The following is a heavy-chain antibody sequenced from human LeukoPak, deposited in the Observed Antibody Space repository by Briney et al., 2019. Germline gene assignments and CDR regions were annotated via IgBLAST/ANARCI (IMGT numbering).Heavy chain of an antibody. Sequence: SETLSLTCTVSGYSISSGYYWGWIRQPPGKGLEWIGSIYHSGSTYYNPSLKSRVTISVDASKNQFSLKLSSVTAADTAVYYCARDGRIRFPVTNWFDPWGQGTRVTVSS. J-gene: IGHJ5*02. CDR2: IYHSGST. V-gene: IGHV4-38-2*02. CDR1: GYSISSGYY. D-gene: IGHD3-3*01. CDR3: ARDGRIRFPVTNWFDP.